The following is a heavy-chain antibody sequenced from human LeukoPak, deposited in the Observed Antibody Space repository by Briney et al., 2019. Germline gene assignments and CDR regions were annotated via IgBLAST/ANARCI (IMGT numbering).Heavy chain of an antibody. V-gene: IGHV3-33*01. CDR2: IWYDGSNK. CDR1: GFTFSSYG. Sequence: PGRSLRLSCAASGFTFSSYGMHWVRQAPGKGLEWVAVIWYDGSNKYYADSVKGRFTISRDNSKNTLYLQMNSLRAEDTAVYYCARAPPGIAVAGTFDYWGQGTLVTVSS. J-gene: IGHJ4*02. D-gene: IGHD6-19*01. CDR3: ARAPPGIAVAGTFDY.